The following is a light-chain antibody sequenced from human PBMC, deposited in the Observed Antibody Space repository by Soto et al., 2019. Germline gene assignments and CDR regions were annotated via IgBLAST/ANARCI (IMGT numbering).Light chain of an antibody. Sequence: QSVLTQPRSVSGSPGQSVTISCTGTSSDVGGYNYVSWYQQHPGKVPKLMIYDVSKRPSGVPDRFSGPKSGNTASLTISGLQAEDEADYYCCSYAGSYTLYVFGTGTKLTVL. V-gene: IGLV2-11*01. CDR1: SSDVGGYNY. CDR2: DVS. J-gene: IGLJ1*01. CDR3: CSYAGSYTLYV.